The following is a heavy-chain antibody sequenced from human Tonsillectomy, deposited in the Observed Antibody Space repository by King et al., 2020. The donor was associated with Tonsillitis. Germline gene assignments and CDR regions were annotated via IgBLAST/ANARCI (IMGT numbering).Heavy chain of an antibody. CDR2: IYWDDDK. V-gene: IGHV2-5*02. CDR3: AHRRAIDYSMDV. J-gene: IGHJ6*03. Sequence: TLKESGPMLVKPTQTLTLTCTFSGFSLSTSGGGVGWIRQPPGKALEWLALIYWDDDKRYSPSLKSRVTITKDTSKNQVVLKMTNMDPVETATYYCAHRRAIDYSMDVWGKGTTVTVSS. CDR1: GFSLSTSGGG.